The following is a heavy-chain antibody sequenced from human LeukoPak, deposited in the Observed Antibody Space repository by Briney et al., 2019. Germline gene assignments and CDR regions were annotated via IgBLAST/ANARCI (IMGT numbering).Heavy chain of an antibody. CDR1: GYTFTSYG. D-gene: IGHD3-22*01. CDR3: ARSPGMVRGAKPADYDSSGYRRLDV. Sequence: ASVKVSCKASGYTFTSYGISWVRQAPGQGLEWMGWINTNTGNPTYAQGFTGRFVFSLDTSVSTAYLQISSLKAEDTAVYYCARSPGMVRGAKPADYDSSGYRRLDVWGQGTTVTVSS. J-gene: IGHJ6*02. CDR2: INTNTGNP. V-gene: IGHV7-4-1*02.